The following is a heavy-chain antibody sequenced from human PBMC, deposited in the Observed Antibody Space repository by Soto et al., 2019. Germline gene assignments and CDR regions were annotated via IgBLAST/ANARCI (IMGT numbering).Heavy chain of an antibody. J-gene: IGHJ6*02. CDR2: IKQDGSKK. V-gene: IGHV3-7*01. CDR1: GFTFSSYW. CDR3: ASLQGTFHYYYGMDV. D-gene: IGHD1-1*01. Sequence: PGGSLILSCAASGFTFSSYWMSGVRQAPGKGLEWVANIKQDGSKKYYVDSVKGRFTISRDNAKNSLYLQMNSLRAEDTAVYYCASLQGTFHYYYGMDVWGQGTMVTVSS.